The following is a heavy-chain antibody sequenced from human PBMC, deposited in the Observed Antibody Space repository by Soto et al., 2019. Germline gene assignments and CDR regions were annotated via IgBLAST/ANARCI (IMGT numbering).Heavy chain of an antibody. D-gene: IGHD2-15*01. V-gene: IGHV6-1*01. CDR3: ARDQYFVVVVAATDYYYSGMAF. CDR2: TYYRSKWYN. CDR1: VGRVSRYRGA. J-gene: IGHJ6*02. Sequence: SQTLRLTEDICVGRVSRYRGASNWKKQYPSIGLEWLGRTYYRSKWYNDYAVSVKSRITINPDTSKNQFSLQLNSVTPEDTAVYYCARDQYFVVVVAATDYYYSGMAFWVQGTTVTVSS.